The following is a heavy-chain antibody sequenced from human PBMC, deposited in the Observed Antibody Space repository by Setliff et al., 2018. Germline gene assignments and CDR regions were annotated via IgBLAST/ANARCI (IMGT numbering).Heavy chain of an antibody. J-gene: IGHJ5*02. D-gene: IGHD3-3*01. V-gene: IGHV4-34*01. Sequence: SETLSLTCSVYGESFSNNYWSWLRQPPGKGLEWIGESNHSGGTSYNASLKSRLSMSVDTSKNSLYLQMSSLRAEDTAVYFCSRDVYDFRTGLGGPWGQGTRVTVSS. CDR3: SRDVYDFRTGLGGP. CDR2: SNHSGGT. CDR1: GESFSNNY.